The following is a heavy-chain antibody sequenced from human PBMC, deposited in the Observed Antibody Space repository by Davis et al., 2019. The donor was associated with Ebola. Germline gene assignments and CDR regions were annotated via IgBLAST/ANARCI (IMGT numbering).Heavy chain of an antibody. Sequence: PGGSLRLSCAASGFTFDDYAMHWVRQAPGKGLEWVSGISWNSGSIGYADSVKGRFTISRDNAKDSLYLQMNSLRPEDTAVYYCVRGSPYSSGWLSLYDYWGQGTLVTVSS. CDR3: VRGSPYSSGWLSLYDY. CDR2: ISWNSGSI. V-gene: IGHV3-9*01. J-gene: IGHJ4*02. D-gene: IGHD6-19*01. CDR1: GFTFDDYA.